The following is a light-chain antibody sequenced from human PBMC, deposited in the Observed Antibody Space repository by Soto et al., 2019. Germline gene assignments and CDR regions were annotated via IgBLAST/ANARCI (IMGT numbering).Light chain of an antibody. CDR2: QVS. J-gene: IGLJ1*01. Sequence: QFVLTQPASVSGSPGQSITISCTGTSSDIGGFYYVSWYQHHPGKDPKLMIYQVSNRPSGVSNRFSGSKSGNTASLTISGLQAEDEADYFCSSYSSSSTFYVFGAGTKVTVL. V-gene: IGLV2-14*01. CDR3: SSYSSSSTFYV. CDR1: SSDIGGFYY.